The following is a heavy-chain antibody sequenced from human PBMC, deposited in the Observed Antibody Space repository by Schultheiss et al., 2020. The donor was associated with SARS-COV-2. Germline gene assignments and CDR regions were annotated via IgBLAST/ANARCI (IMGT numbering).Heavy chain of an antibody. CDR1: GGSISSGGYY. Sequence: SETLSLTCTVSGGSISSGGYYWSWIRQHPGKGLEWIGYIYYSGSIYYNPSLKSRVTISVDTSKNQFSLKLSSVTAADTAVYYCASGDSSGYRTPFDYWGQGTLVTVSS. J-gene: IGHJ4*02. V-gene: IGHV4-31*03. D-gene: IGHD3-22*01. CDR3: ASGDSSGYRTPFDY. CDR2: IYYSGSI.